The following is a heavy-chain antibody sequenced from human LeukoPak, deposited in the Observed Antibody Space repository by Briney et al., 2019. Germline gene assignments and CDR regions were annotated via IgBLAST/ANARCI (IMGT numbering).Heavy chain of an antibody. CDR1: GASISHYS. CDR2: IYHSGST. V-gene: IGHV4-59*12. Sequence: NPSETLSLTCTVSGASISHYSWSWIRQPPGKGLEWIGYIYHSGSTYYNPSLKSRVTISVDRSKNQFSLKLSSVTAADTAVYYCARVALSGSSLFDYWGQGTLVTVSS. D-gene: IGHD1-26*01. J-gene: IGHJ4*02. CDR3: ARVALSGSSLFDY.